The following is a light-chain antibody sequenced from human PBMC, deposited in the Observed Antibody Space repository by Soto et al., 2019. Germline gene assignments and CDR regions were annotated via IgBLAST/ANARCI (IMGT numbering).Light chain of an antibody. CDR2: AAS. J-gene: IGKJ3*01. V-gene: IGKV1-9*01. CDR3: QHLNSYPYT. Sequence: DIQMTQSPSTLSASVGDSVTITCRASQVIYNYLAWYQQKPGKAPKLLIYAASTLQSGVPSRFSGSGSGTEFTLTISSPQPEDFATYHCQHLNSYPYTFGPGTKVDIK. CDR1: QVIYNY.